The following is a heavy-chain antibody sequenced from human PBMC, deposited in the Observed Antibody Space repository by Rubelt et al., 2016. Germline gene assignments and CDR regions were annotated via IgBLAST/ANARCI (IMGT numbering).Heavy chain of an antibody. D-gene: IGHD3-22*01. Sequence: GRSLRLSCAASGFTFSSYGMHWVRQAPGKGLEWVAVIWYDGSNKYYADSVKGRFTISRDNSKNTLYLQMNSLRAEDTAVYYCARLTNYYDSSGPTPALDFDLWGRGTLVTVSS. V-gene: IGHV3-33*01. CDR3: ARLTNYYDSSGPTPALDFDL. J-gene: IGHJ2*01. CDR1: GFTFSSYG. CDR2: IWYDGSNK.